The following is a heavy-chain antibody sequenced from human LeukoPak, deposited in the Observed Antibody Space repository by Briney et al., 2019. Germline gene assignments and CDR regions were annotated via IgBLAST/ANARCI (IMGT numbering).Heavy chain of an antibody. CDR3: AREEWELLGYYFDY. V-gene: IGHV1-46*01. CDR1: GYTFTGYY. J-gene: IGHJ4*02. Sequence: PGASVNVSCKASGYTFTGYYMHWVRQAPGQGLEWMGIINPSGGSTSYAQKFQGRVTMTRDMSTSTVFMELSSLRSEDTAVYYCAREEWELLGYYFDYWGQGTLVTVSS. D-gene: IGHD1-26*01. CDR2: INPSGGST.